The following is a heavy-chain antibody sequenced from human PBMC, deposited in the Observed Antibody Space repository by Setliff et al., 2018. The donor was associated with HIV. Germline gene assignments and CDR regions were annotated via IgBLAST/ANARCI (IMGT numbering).Heavy chain of an antibody. CDR1: GGSVSSGGYY. D-gene: IGHD2-21*01. J-gene: IGHJ4*02. V-gene: IGHV4-31*03. Sequence: SETLSLTCTVSGGSVSSGGYYWSRIRQHPGGGLEWIGHIYYSGSTYDNPSLKSRFSISIDTSKNRFSLEVASVTAADTAVYYCARGAYPREFYFDSWGQGMLVTVSS. CDR2: IYYSGST. CDR3: ARGAYPREFYFDS.